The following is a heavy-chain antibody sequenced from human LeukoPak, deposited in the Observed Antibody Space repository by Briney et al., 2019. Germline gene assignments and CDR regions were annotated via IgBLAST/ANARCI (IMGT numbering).Heavy chain of an antibody. CDR1: GGSFSGYY. CDR3: ARTFRNSGWGIDY. Sequence: SETLSLTCAVYGGSFSGYYWSWIRQPPGKGLEWIGEINHSGSTNYNPSLTSRATILVDTSKNQFSLKLTSVTAADTAVYYCARTFRNSGWGIDYWGQGTQVTVSS. V-gene: IGHV4-34*01. D-gene: IGHD6-19*01. CDR2: INHSGST. J-gene: IGHJ4*02.